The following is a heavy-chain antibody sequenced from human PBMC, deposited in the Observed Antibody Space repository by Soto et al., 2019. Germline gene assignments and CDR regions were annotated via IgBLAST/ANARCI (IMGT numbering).Heavy chain of an antibody. D-gene: IGHD6-19*01. Sequence: QVQLVESGGGLVKPRGSLRLSCVASGFSFSDYYMSWVRQAPGKGLEWISYISGSSSNIYYADSVKGRFTISRDNAENSVFLQMNNLRAEDTARYYCAKMTSSGGYDPVFHWGQGTLVTVSS. CDR3: AKMTSSGGYDPVFH. V-gene: IGHV3-11*01. J-gene: IGHJ4*02. CDR1: GFSFSDYY. CDR2: ISGSSSNI.